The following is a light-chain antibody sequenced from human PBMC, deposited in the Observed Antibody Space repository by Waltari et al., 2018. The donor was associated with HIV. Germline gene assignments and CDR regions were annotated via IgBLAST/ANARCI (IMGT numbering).Light chain of an antibody. CDR1: SSNIGSNN. V-gene: IGLV1-47*01. CDR2: RDN. CDR3: VVWDDSLSGVV. J-gene: IGLJ2*01. Sequence: QSVVTQSPSASGTPGQSVTISCSGSSSNIGSNNVFSYQHLPGTAPKLPISRDNQRPSGVPDRISGSRSGTSASLAISGLRSEDEAVYYCVVWDDSLSGVVFGGGTSLTVL.